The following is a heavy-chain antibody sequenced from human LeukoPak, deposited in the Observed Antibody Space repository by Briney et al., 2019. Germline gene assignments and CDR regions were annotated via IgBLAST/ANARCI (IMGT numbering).Heavy chain of an antibody. V-gene: IGHV3-23*01. CDR2: ISGSGSRS. D-gene: IGHD3-22*01. CDR1: GFSFSSYA. Sequence: PGGSLRLSCEGSGFSFSSYAMTWVRQPPGKGLEWVSTISGSGSRSFYADSVKGRFTISRDNSNNTLSLKMNSLRAEDTAIYYCAKQMSGGYFDSSGSAVDYWGQGTLVTVSS. CDR3: AKQMSGGYFDSSGSAVDY. J-gene: IGHJ4*02.